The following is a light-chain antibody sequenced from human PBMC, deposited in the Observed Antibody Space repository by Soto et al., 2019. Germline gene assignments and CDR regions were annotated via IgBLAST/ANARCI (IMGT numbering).Light chain of an antibody. Sequence: SYELTQPPSVSVAPGQTARLTCGGSNIGSKNVHWYQQRPGQAPVLVVYDDSDRPSGIPERFSGSNSRNTATLTITRVEAGDEADYYCQVWDGSSSIYVFGTGTKLTVL. V-gene: IGLV3-21*02. CDR1: NIGSKN. CDR3: QVWDGSSSIYV. J-gene: IGLJ1*01. CDR2: DDS.